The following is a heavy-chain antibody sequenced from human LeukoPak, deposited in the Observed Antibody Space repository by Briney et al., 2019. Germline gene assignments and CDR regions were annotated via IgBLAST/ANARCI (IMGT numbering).Heavy chain of an antibody. V-gene: IGHV1-18*01. J-gene: IGHJ5*02. Sequence: ASVKVSCKASGYTFTSYGISWVRQAPGQGLEWMGWISAYNGNTNYAQKLQGRVTMTTDTSTSTAYMELRSLRSDDTAVYYCXRCGRDRSYNWFDPWGQGTLVTVSS. D-gene: IGHD3-10*01. CDR1: GYTFTSYG. CDR2: ISAYNGNT. CDR3: XRCGRDRSYNWFDP.